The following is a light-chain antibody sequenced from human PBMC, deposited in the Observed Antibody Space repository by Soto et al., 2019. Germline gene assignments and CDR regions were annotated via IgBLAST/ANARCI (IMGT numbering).Light chain of an antibody. CDR1: SSNVDDYRY. Sequence: QSALTQPRSVSGSPGQSLTISCTGTSSNVDDYRYVSWYQQFPGKAPKLVIYGVNQRPSGVPNRFSGSNSDNTASLTISGLQAEDEADYYCCSYVTTPEIFGTGTNVTVL. CDR3: CSYVTTPEI. CDR2: GVN. J-gene: IGLJ1*01. V-gene: IGLV2-11*01.